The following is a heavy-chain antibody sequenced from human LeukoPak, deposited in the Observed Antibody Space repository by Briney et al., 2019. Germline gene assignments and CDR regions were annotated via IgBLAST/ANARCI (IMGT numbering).Heavy chain of an antibody. D-gene: IGHD3-22*01. J-gene: IGHJ4*02. Sequence: GGSLRLSCAASGFTFSSYGMHWVRQAPGKGLEWVAVISYDGSNKYYADSVKGRFTISRDNSKNTLYLQMNSLRAEDTAVYYCAKEQYYYDSSGPYFDYWGQGTLVTVSS. CDR3: AKEQYYYDSSGPYFDY. V-gene: IGHV3-30*18. CDR2: ISYDGSNK. CDR1: GFTFSSYG.